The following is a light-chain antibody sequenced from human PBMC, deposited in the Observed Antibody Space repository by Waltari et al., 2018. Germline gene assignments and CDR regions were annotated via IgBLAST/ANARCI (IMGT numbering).Light chain of an antibody. Sequence: DIVMTQTPLSLPVTPGEPASISCRSSQSLLHTNGKTYLYWYLQKPGQPPRLLIYRVSNRFSGVPDRFSGSGSGTDFTLKISRVEAEDVGLYYCMQALQNPFTFGPGTKLDIK. CDR3: MQALQNPFT. J-gene: IGKJ3*01. CDR1: QSLLHTNGKTY. CDR2: RVS. V-gene: IGKV2-29*02.